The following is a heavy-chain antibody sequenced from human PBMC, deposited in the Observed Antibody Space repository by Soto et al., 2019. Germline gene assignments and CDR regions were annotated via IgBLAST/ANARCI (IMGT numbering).Heavy chain of an antibody. V-gene: IGHV3-30-3*01. J-gene: IGHJ3*02. D-gene: IGHD6-13*01. CDR3: AREQQLVSDDAFDI. CDR2: ISYDGSNK. Sequence: PGGSLRLSCAASGFTFSSYAMHWVRQAPGKGLEWVAVISYDGSNKYYADSVKGRFTISRDNSKNTLYLQMNSLRAEDTAVYYCAREQQLVSDDAFDIWGQGTMVTV. CDR1: GFTFSSYA.